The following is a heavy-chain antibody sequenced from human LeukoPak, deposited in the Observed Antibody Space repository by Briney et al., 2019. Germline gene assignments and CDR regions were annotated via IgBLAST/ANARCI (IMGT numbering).Heavy chain of an antibody. CDR3: AKARGFYYGSGSDPYYYYGMDV. V-gene: IGHV3-23*01. CDR2: ISGSGGST. Sequence: GGSLRLSCAASGFTFSSYAMSWVRQAPGKGLEWVSAISGSGGSTYYADSVKGRFTISRDNSKNTLYLQMNSLRAEDTAVYYCAKARGFYYGSGSDPYYYYGMDVWGQGTTVTVSS. J-gene: IGHJ6*02. D-gene: IGHD3-10*01. CDR1: GFTFSSYA.